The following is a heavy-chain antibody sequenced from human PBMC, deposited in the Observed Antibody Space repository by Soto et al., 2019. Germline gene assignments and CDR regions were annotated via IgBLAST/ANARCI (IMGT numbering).Heavy chain of an antibody. Sequence: GASVKVSCKASGGTFSSYAISWVRQAPGQGLEWMGGIIPIFGTANYAQKFQGRVTITADESTSTAYMELSSLRSEDTAVYYCARDRDIVVVVAATPSNYGMDVWGQGTTVTVSS. V-gene: IGHV1-69*13. CDR1: GGTFSSYA. J-gene: IGHJ6*02. D-gene: IGHD2-15*01. CDR2: IIPIFGTA. CDR3: ARDRDIVVVVAATPSNYGMDV.